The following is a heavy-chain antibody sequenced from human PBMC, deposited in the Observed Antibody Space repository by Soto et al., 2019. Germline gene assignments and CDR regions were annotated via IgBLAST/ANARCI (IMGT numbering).Heavy chain of an antibody. CDR2: INHSGST. D-gene: IGHD5-18*01. CDR1: GGSFSGYY. V-gene: IGHV4-34*01. CDR3: ARGGRGYSYGYPLLGSTFDY. Sequence: SETLSLTCAVYGGSFSGYYWSWIRQPPGKGLEWIGEINHSGSTNYNPSLKSRVTISVDTSKNQFSLKLSSVTAADTAVYYCARGGRGYSYGYPLLGSTFDYWGQGTLVTVSS. J-gene: IGHJ4*02.